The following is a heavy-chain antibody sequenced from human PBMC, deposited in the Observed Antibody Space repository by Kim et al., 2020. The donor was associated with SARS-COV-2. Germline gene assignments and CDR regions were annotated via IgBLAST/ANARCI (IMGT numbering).Heavy chain of an antibody. Sequence: GGSQRLSCAASGFTFDDFAMHWVRQAPGKGLEWVSGISWNSGGIGYADSVKGRFTISRDNAKNSLYLQMNSLRAEDTALYYCAKAIITMVRGSFDYWGQGTLVTVSS. J-gene: IGHJ4*02. CDR1: GFTFDDFA. V-gene: IGHV3-9*01. D-gene: IGHD3-10*01. CDR2: ISWNSGGI. CDR3: AKAIITMVRGSFDY.